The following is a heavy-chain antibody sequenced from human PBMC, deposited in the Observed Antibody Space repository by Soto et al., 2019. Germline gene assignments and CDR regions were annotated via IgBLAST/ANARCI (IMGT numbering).Heavy chain of an antibody. CDR3: ARGNRAFDY. D-gene: IGHD4-4*01. V-gene: IGHV3-72*01. CDR1: GFTFSDHY. J-gene: IGHJ4*02. Sequence: EVPLVESGGGLVQPGGSLRLSCAASGFTFSDHYMDWVRQAPGKGLEWVGRIRNKANSYTTEYAASVKGRFTISRDDSKNSLYLQMNSLKTEDTAVYYCARGNRAFDYWGQGTLVTVSS. CDR2: IRNKANSYTT.